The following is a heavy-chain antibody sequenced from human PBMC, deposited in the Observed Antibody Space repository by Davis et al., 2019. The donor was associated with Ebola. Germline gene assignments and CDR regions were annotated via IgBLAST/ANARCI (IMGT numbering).Heavy chain of an antibody. D-gene: IGHD2-2*02. V-gene: IGHV3-30*02. CDR3: ARAPDKAYQALYRCFDY. Sequence: GESLKISCAASGFTFSSYGMHWVRQAPGKGLEWVAFIHYDGSNKYYADSVKGRFTISRGNSKNTLYLQMNSLRAEDTAVYYCARAPDKAYQALYRCFDYWGQGTLVTVSS. J-gene: IGHJ4*02. CDR2: IHYDGSNK. CDR1: GFTFSSYG.